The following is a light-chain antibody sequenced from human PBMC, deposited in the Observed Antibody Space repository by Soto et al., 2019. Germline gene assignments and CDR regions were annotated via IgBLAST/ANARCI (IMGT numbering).Light chain of an antibody. CDR2: EGS. Sequence: QSALAQPASVSGSPGQSITISCTGTSGDVGTYTVVSWYQQYPGKAPKLIIYEGSQRPSGVSDRFSGSESGNRASLTISGIQAEDDADYFCFSYAGSNSYVFGTGTKVTVL. CDR1: SGDVGTYTV. V-gene: IGLV2-23*01. CDR3: FSYAGSNSYV. J-gene: IGLJ1*01.